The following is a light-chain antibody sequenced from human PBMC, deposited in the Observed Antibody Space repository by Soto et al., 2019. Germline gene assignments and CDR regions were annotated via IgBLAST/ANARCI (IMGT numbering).Light chain of an antibody. Sequence: DLQMTQSPSSLSASVGDRVTITCRASQSISSFLNWYQQKPGKAPKVLIYAASRLESGVPSRFSGSGSGTDFTLTISSLQPEDYATYYCQQSYSTPPRYTFGQGTKVDIK. CDR2: AAS. CDR3: QQSYSTPPRYT. J-gene: IGKJ2*01. CDR1: QSISSF. V-gene: IGKV1-39*01.